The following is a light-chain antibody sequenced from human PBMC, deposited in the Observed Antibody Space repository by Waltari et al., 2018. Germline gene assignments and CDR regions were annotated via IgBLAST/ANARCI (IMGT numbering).Light chain of an antibody. J-gene: IGLJ3*02. Sequence: QSVLTQPPSPSGAPGQRVTITCSGSRSTIGINPVQLYVHVQQTTPNLLIFNDNERPSGVPDRFSGSKSGTSASLAISGLQSDDEGSYYCASWDESLSASVFGGGTKLTVL. V-gene: IGLV1-44*01. CDR2: NDN. CDR3: ASWDESLSASV. CDR1: RSTIGINP.